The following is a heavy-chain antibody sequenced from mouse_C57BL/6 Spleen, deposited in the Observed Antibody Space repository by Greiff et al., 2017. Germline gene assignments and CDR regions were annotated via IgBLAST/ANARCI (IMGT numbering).Heavy chain of an antibody. J-gene: IGHJ1*03. D-gene: IGHD1-1*01. CDR1: GYTFTDYY. CDR2: INPNNGGT. CDR3: ARYGSSWSWYFDV. Sequence: EVKLVESGPELVKPGASVKISCKASGYTFTDYYMNWVKQSHGKSLEWIGDINPNNGGTSYNQKFKGKATLTVDKSSSTAYMELRSLTSEDSAVYYCARYGSSWSWYFDVWGTGTTVTVSS. V-gene: IGHV1-26*01.